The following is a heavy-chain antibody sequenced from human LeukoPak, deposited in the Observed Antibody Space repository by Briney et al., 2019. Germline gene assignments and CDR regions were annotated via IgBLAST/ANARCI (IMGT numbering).Heavy chain of an antibody. CDR1: GGSISSGSYY. J-gene: IGHJ5*02. CDR3: ARGHIMDWFDP. V-gene: IGHV4-61*02. CDR2: IYTSGST. Sequence: SETLSLTCTVTGGSISSGSYYWSWVRQPAGKGLEWVGRIYTSGSTNYNPSLKSRVTISIDTSENQFSLKLSSVTAADTAVSYCARGHIMDWFDPWGQGTLVTVSS.